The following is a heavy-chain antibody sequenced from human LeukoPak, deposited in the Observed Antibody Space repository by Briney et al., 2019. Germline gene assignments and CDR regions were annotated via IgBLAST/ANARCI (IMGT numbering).Heavy chain of an antibody. CDR2: IKNDGSDK. CDR3: AELGITMIGGV. CDR1: GFTFSSYE. V-gene: IGHV3-7*01. J-gene: IGHJ6*04. Sequence: GGSLRLSCAASGFTFSSYELNWVRQAPGKGLEWVANIKNDGSDKYYMDSVEGRFTISRDNAENSLYLQMSSLRAEDTAVYYCAELGITMIGGVWGKGTTVTISS. D-gene: IGHD3-10*02.